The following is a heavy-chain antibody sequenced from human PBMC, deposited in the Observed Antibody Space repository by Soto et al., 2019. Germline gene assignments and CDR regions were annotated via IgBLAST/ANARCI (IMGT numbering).Heavy chain of an antibody. CDR1: GGSFSGYY. D-gene: IGHD3-10*01. V-gene: IGHV4-34*01. CDR3: ARAWVRGPPRY. CDR2: INHSGST. J-gene: IGHJ4*02. Sequence: SETLSLTCAVYGGSFSGYYWSWIRQPPGKGLEWIGEINHSGSTNYNPSLKSRVTISVDTSKNQFSLKLSSVTAADTAVYYCARAWVRGPPRYWGQGTLVTVSS.